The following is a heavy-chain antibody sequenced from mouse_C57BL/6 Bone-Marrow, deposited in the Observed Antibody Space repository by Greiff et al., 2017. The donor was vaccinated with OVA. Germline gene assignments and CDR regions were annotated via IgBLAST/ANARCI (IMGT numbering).Heavy chain of an antibody. J-gene: IGHJ2*01. CDR2: ISNGGGST. D-gene: IGHD2-5*01. Sequence: EVMLVESGGGLVQPGGSLKLSCAASGFTFSDYYMYWVRQTPEKRLEWVAYISNGGGSTYYPDTVKGRFTISRDNAKNTLYLQMSRLKSEDTAMYSCARPSAYYSNFYFDYWGQGTTLTVSS. CDR3: ARPSAYYSNFYFDY. V-gene: IGHV5-12*01. CDR1: GFTFSDYY.